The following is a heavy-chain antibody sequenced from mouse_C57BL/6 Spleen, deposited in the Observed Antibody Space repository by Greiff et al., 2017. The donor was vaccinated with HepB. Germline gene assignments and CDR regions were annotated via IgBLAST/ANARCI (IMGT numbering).Heavy chain of an antibody. V-gene: IGHV1-74*01. D-gene: IGHD1-1*01. CDR3: SIVPVLLRLAY. CDR2: IHPSDSDT. Sequence: VQLQQPGAELVKPGASVKVSCKASGYTFTSYWMHWVKQRPGQGLEWIGRIHPSDSDTNYNQKFKGKATLTVDKSPSTAYMQLSILTSEASAVYYCSIVPVLLRLAYWGQGTLVTVSA. J-gene: IGHJ3*01. CDR1: GYTFTSYW.